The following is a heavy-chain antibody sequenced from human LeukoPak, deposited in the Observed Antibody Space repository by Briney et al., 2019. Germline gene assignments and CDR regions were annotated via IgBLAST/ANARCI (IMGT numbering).Heavy chain of an antibody. CDR2: ISAYNGNT. J-gene: IGHJ6*02. Sequence: ASVKVSCKASGYTFTSYGISWVRQAPGQGLEWMGWISAYNGNTNYAQKLQGRVTMTTDTSTSTAYMELRSLRSDDTAVYYCARDGFHDILTGNYYYGMDVWGQGTTVTVSS. D-gene: IGHD3-9*01. V-gene: IGHV1-18*01. CDR1: GYTFTSYG. CDR3: ARDGFHDILTGNYYYGMDV.